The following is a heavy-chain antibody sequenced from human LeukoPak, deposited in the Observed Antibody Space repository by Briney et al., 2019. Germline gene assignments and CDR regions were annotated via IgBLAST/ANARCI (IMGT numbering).Heavy chain of an antibody. CDR1: GFTLTSSA. CDR2: IVVGSGNT. Sequence: SVKLSCEASGFTLTSSAVQGVRHARGQRLEWIGWIVVGSGNTNYAQKYQEGVTTTRDMSTSTAYMELSSLRSEDTAVYYCAADPYDYGDYVFGYWGQGTLVTVSS. J-gene: IGHJ4*02. CDR3: AADPYDYGDYVFGY. D-gene: IGHD4-17*01. V-gene: IGHV1-58*01.